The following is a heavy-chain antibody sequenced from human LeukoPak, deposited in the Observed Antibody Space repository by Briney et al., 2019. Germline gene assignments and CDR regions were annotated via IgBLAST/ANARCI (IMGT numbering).Heavy chain of an antibody. CDR3: ARAQGRLVPPAY. V-gene: IGHV4-34*01. J-gene: IGHJ4*02. CDR2: MNHSGST. Sequence: SETLSLTCAVYGGSFSGYYWSWIRQPPGKGLEWIGEMNHSGSTNYNPSLKNRVTISADTSKKQFSLKLSSVTAADTAVYFCARAQGRLVPPAYWGQGTLVTVSS. D-gene: IGHD6-19*01. CDR1: GGSFSGYY.